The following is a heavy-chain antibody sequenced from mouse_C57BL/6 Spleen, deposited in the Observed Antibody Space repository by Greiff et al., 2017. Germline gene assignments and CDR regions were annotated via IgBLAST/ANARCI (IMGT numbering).Heavy chain of an antibody. Sequence: EVQLQQSGAELVRPGASVKLSCTASGFNIKDDYMHWVKQRPEQGLEWIGWIDPENGDTEYASKFQGKATITADTSSNTAYLQLSSLTSEDTAVYYCTGYDYDGGYYFDYWGQGTTLTVSS. V-gene: IGHV14-4*01. CDR1: GFNIKDDY. CDR2: IDPENGDT. J-gene: IGHJ2*01. CDR3: TGYDYDGGYYFDY. D-gene: IGHD2-4*01.